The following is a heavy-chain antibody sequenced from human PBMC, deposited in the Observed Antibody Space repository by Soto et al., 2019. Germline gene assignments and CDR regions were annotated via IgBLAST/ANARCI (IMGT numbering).Heavy chain of an antibody. D-gene: IGHD3-10*01. CDR3: AKYHNLDY. J-gene: IGHJ4*02. V-gene: IGHV3-23*01. Sequence: EVQLLESGGGLVQPGGSLRLSCAASGFTFSSYAMSWVRQAPGKGLEWVSSITDSGGNTHYADSVKGRFTISRDNSKNTLYLQMSSLRAGDTAVYYCAKYHNLDYWGQGTLVTVSS. CDR1: GFTFSSYA. CDR2: ITDSGGNT.